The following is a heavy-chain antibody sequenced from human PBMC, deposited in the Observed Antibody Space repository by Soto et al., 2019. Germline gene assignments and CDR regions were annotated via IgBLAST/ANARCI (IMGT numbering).Heavy chain of an antibody. CDR2: IYYSGST. Sequence: SETLSLTCTVSGGSISSGGYYWSWIRQHPGKGLEWIGYIYYSGSTYYKPSLKSRVTISVDTSKNQFSLKLSSVTAADTAVYYCARYHITIMFGGVIPTQFNWFVPRHQQTLLAV. D-gene: IGHD3-16*02. V-gene: IGHV4-31*03. CDR3: ARYHITIMFGGVIPTQFNWFVP. J-gene: IGHJ5*02. CDR1: GGSISSGGYY.